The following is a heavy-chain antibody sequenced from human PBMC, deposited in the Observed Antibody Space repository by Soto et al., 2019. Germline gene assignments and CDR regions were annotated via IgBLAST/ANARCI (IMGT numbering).Heavy chain of an antibody. CDR3: ARVPGP. CDR2: IYHSGST. V-gene: IGHV4-30-2*01. Sequence: SETLSLTCTVSGGSLSSYSLSWIRQPPGKGLEWIGYIYHSGSTYYNPSLKSRVTISVDRSKNQFSLKLSSVTAADTAVYYCARVPGPWGQGTLVTVSS. J-gene: IGHJ5*02. CDR1: GGSLSSYS.